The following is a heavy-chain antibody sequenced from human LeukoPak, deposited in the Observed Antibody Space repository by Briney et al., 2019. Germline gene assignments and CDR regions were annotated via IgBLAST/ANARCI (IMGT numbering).Heavy chain of an antibody. V-gene: IGHV3-23*01. Sequence: PGGSLRLSCAASGFTFSSYGMSWVRQAPGKGLEWVSAISGSGGSTYYADSVKGRFTISRDNSKNTLYLQMNSLRAEDTAVYYCAKDRRYSSSGSALDYWGQGTLVTVSS. CDR1: GFTFSSYG. CDR3: AKDRRYSSSGSALDY. J-gene: IGHJ4*02. CDR2: ISGSGGST. D-gene: IGHD6-6*01.